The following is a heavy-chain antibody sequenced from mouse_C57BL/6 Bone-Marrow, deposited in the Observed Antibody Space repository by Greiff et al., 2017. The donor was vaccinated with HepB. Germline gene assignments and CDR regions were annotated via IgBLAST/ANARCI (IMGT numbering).Heavy chain of an antibody. CDR3: ARSFITTVVARDYFDY. CDR2: IYPRSGNT. CDR1: GYTFTSYG. D-gene: IGHD1-1*01. J-gene: IGHJ2*01. Sequence: VQLVESGAELARPGASVKLSCKASGYTFTSYGISWVKQRTGQGLEWIGEIYPRSGNTYYNEKFKGKATLTADKSSSTAYMELRSLTSEDSAVYFCARSFITTVVARDYFDYWGQGTTLTVSS. V-gene: IGHV1-81*01.